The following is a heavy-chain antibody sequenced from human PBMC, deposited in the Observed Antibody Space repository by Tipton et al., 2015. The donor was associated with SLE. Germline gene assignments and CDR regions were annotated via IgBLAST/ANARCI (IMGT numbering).Heavy chain of an antibody. CDR1: GGSISSSSYY. CDR2: IYYSGST. Sequence: TLSLTCTVSGGSISSSSYYWGWIRQPPGKGLEWIGSIYYSGSTYYNPSLKSRVTISVDTSKNQFSLKLSSVTAADTAVYYCASRPRGIAMAGTNPYFQHWGQGTLVTVSS. V-gene: IGHV4-39*07. CDR3: ASRPRGIAMAGTNPYFQH. D-gene: IGHD6-19*01. J-gene: IGHJ1*01.